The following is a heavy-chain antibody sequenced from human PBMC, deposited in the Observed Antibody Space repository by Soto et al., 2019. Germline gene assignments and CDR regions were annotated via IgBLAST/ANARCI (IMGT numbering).Heavy chain of an antibody. CDR1: GFTVSRYY. CDR2: IYSGGDT. J-gene: IGHJ6*02. D-gene: IGHD3-10*01. CDR3: ARERPPDYYGSDYYYGMDV. Sequence: GGSLRLSCAASGFTVSRYYMSWVRQAPGKGLEWVSVIYSGGDTSYADSVTGRCIISRDNSNNTLYFQMNIPRAADTAVYYCARERPPDYYGSDYYYGMDVWGQGTTVTVSS. V-gene: IGHV3-53*01.